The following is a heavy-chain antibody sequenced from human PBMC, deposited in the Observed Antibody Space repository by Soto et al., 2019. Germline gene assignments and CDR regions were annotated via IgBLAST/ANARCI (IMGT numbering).Heavy chain of an antibody. CDR3: TTEAYDNSGSLAFDI. D-gene: IGHD3-22*01. Sequence: PSETLSLTCTVLGGSITNFYYSWIRQPPGKGLEWIGYIFHTGTTSYNPSLKSRVTLSVDTSQSQFSLKLNSVTAADTAVYYCTTEAYDNSGSLAFDIWGPGTLVTVS. J-gene: IGHJ3*02. CDR1: GGSITNFY. CDR2: IFHTGTT. V-gene: IGHV4-59*08.